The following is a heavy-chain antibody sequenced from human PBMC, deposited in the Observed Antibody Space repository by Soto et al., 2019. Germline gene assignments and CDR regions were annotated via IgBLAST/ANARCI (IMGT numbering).Heavy chain of an antibody. V-gene: IGHV3-30-3*01. CDR3: ARDYYRFNSGYGVSMDA. D-gene: IGHD5-12*01. CDR1: GFTFSSYA. J-gene: IGHJ6*02. Sequence: QVQLVESGGGVVQPGRSLRLSCAASGFTFSSYAMHWVRQAPGKGLEWVAVISYDGSNKYYADSVKGRFTISRDNSKNTLYRQMNSRRAEYTAVYYCARDYYRFNSGYGVSMDAWGQGTTVTVSS. CDR2: ISYDGSNK.